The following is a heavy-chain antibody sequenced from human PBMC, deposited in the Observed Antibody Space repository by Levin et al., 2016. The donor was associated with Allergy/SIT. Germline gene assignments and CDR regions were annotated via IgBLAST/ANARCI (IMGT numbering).Heavy chain of an antibody. Sequence: ASVKVSCKASGYTFTNYYIHWVRQAPGQGLEWMGIINPSGGSTSYAQKFQGRVTMTRDTSTSTVYMELSSLRSEDTALYYCARSSESSTGIFFTWGQGTLVTVSS. J-gene: IGHJ5*02. CDR1: GYTFTNYY. CDR2: INPSGGST. CDR3: ARSSESSTGIFFT. V-gene: IGHV1-46*01. D-gene: IGHD1-1*01.